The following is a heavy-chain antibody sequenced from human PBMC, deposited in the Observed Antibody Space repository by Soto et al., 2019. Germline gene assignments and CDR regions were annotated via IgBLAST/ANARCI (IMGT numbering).Heavy chain of an antibody. CDR1: GYTFTSYD. Sequence: ASVKVSCKASGYTFTSYDINWVRQATGQGLEWMGWMNPNSGNTGYAQKFQGRVTMTRNTSISTAYMELSSLRSEDTAVYYCARGPASIAARLGMDVWGQGTTVTVSS. V-gene: IGHV1-8*01. D-gene: IGHD6-6*01. CDR2: MNPNSGNT. J-gene: IGHJ6*02. CDR3: ARGPASIAARLGMDV.